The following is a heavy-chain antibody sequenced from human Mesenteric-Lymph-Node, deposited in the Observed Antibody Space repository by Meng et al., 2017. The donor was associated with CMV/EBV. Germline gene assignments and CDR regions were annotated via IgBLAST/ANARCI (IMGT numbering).Heavy chain of an antibody. Sequence: GGSLRLSCAASGFTLADYDMHWVRQVPGKGLEWVSGISWNRGTIGYADSVRGRFTISRDNAQNSLSLQMNSLRPEDTALYYCVKNIEWRALVLGAFGMDVWGQGTTVTVSS. D-gene: IGHD2-8*01. CDR1: GFTLADYD. V-gene: IGHV3-9*01. CDR3: VKNIEWRALVLGAFGMDV. J-gene: IGHJ6*02. CDR2: ISWNRGTI.